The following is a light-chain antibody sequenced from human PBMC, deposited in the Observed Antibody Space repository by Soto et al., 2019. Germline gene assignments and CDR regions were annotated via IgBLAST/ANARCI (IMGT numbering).Light chain of an antibody. V-gene: IGKV3-20*01. CDR1: QSVTGNY. CDR3: QHYYTSYTT. J-gene: IGKJ1*01. Sequence: VVLTQSPGTLSLSPGERATLSCGASQSVTGNYLAWYQQKPGQAPRLLIFGASTRATGIPDRFSGSGSGTDFTLTISRLEPEDFAVYYCQHYYTSYTTFGQGTKV. CDR2: GAS.